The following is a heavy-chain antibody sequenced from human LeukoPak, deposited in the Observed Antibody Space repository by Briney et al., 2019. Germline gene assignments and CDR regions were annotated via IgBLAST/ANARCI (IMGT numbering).Heavy chain of an antibody. D-gene: IGHD3-22*01. Sequence: GGSLRLSCGASGFTFSSHTMHWVRHAPGKGLEWVAALLYDGHTKYYAGSVKGRFTITSDSSKNTLYLQMNSLKTEDTAVYYCARAGDYYSTGDYWGQGALVTVSS. CDR2: LLYDGHTK. V-gene: IGHV3-30-3*01. J-gene: IGHJ4*02. CDR3: ARAGDYYSTGDY. CDR1: GFTFSSHT.